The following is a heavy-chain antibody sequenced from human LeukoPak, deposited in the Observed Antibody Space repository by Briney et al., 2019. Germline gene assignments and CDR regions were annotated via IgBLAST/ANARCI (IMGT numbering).Heavy chain of an antibody. J-gene: IGHJ4*02. CDR3: ARDTRGSGYHLFDY. CDR2: IYYNGNT. V-gene: IGHV4-59*01. CDR1: GGSINTYY. D-gene: IGHD3-22*01. Sequence: SETLSLTCTVSGGSINTYYWTWIRQPPGKRLEWVGYIYYNGNTNYNPSLRSRVTMSLDTSKNQFSLKLSSVTAADTAVYYCARDTRGSGYHLFDYWGQGTLVTVSS.